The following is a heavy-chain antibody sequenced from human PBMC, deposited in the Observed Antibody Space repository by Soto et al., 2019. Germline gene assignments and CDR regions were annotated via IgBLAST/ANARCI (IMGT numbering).Heavy chain of an antibody. Sequence: ASVKVSCKASGGTFSSYAISWVRQAPGQGLEWVGLINPSGASTTYAQKFQGRVTMTRDTSTSTVYMELNSLRSEDTAVYFCARDAQIGHGYSAYHTYWGQGTLVTVSS. V-gene: IGHV1-46*01. CDR3: ARDAQIGHGYSAYHTY. CDR2: INPSGAST. D-gene: IGHD5-12*01. J-gene: IGHJ4*02. CDR1: GGTFSSYA.